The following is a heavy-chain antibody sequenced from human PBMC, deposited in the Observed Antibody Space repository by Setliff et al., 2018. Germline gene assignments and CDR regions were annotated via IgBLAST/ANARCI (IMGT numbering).Heavy chain of an antibody. J-gene: IGHJ4*02. Sequence: LRLSCAASGFIFNSYWMHWVRQAPGKGLVWVSRISGDGTYTNYADSVKGRFTISRDNARNTLYLQMNSLRAEYTAVYYCARAIPGGRLYYFDHWGQGTLVTVSS. V-gene: IGHV3-74*01. D-gene: IGHD2-21*01. CDR2: ISGDGTYT. CDR1: GFIFNSYW. CDR3: ARAIPGGRLYYFDH.